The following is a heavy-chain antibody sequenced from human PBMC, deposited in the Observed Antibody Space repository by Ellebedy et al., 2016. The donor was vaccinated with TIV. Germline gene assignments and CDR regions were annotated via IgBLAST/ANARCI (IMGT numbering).Heavy chain of an antibody. CDR3: ARAGSSGWEAYFDL. Sequence: PGGSLRLSCAASGFTFRSYGMHWVRQAPGKGLEWVAVILYDGSNRYYGDSVKGRFTIARDNAKNTLYLQMNSLRAEDTAVYYGARAGSSGWEAYFDLWGRGTLVTVSS. D-gene: IGHD6-19*01. CDR2: ILYDGSNR. J-gene: IGHJ2*01. V-gene: IGHV3-33*01. CDR1: GFTFRSYG.